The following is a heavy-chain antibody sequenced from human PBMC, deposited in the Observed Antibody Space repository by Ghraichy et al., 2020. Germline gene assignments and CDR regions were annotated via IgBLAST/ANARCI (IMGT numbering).Heavy chain of an antibody. V-gene: IGHV4-34*01. CDR2: INHSGST. D-gene: IGHD6-13*01. Sequence: SETLSLTCAVYGGSFSGYYWSWIRQPPGKGLEWIGEINHSGSTNYNPSLKSRVTISVDTSKNQFSLKLSSVTAADTAVYYCARGAAAAEVNWFDPWGQGTLVTVSS. J-gene: IGHJ5*02. CDR1: GGSFSGYY. CDR3: ARGAAAAEVNWFDP.